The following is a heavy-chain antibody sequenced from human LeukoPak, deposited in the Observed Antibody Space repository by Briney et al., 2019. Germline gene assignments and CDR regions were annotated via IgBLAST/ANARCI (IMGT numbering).Heavy chain of an antibody. CDR1: GFTVSSKY. D-gene: IGHD3-22*01. CDR3: VRDRSDSSSDYYYLGY. CDR2: IYSGGTT. Sequence: GGSLRLSCAASGFTVSSKYMTWVRQAPGKGLEWVSVIYSGGTTYYADSVKGRFTISRDNSRDTLFLQMNRLRVEDTAVYYCVRDRSDSSSDYYYLGYWGQGTLVTVSS. V-gene: IGHV3-66*01. J-gene: IGHJ4*02.